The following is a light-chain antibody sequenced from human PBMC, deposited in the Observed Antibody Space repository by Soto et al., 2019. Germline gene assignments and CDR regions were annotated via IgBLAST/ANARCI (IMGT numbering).Light chain of an antibody. V-gene: IGLV1-40*01. CDR2: GNG. J-gene: IGLJ2*01. CDR1: SSNIGAGHD. Sequence: QSVLTQPPSVSGAPGQRVTISCTGSSSNIGAGHDVHWYQHLPGTAPKLLIYGNGNRPSGVPDRFSGSKSGTSASLAITGLQAEDEADYYCCSYAGSYVVFGGGTKLTVL. CDR3: CSYAGSYVV.